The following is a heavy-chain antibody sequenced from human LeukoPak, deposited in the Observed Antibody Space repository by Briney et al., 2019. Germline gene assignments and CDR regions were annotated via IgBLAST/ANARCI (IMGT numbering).Heavy chain of an antibody. Sequence: GGSLRLSCAASGFTFTNAWMNWVRQAPGKGLEWVGRIKSKADGETIDYAAPVKGRFTFSRDDSKNMLYLQMSSLKSEDTAVYYCSTLTSRGLSDSWGQGTLVTVSS. J-gene: IGHJ4*02. D-gene: IGHD1-20*01. CDR1: GFTFTNAW. CDR2: IKSKADGETI. CDR3: STLTSRGLSDS. V-gene: IGHV3-15*07.